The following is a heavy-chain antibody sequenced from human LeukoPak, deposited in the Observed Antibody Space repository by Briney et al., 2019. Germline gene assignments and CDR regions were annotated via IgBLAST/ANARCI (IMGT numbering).Heavy chain of an antibody. CDR2: IGGGGNGFTT. CDR3: ARDLVRFGGWYDH. D-gene: IGHD2-15*01. CDR1: GFTFSSYA. Sequence: GGSLRLSCAASGFTFSSYAMSWVRQAPGKGLEWVSAIGGGGNGFTTYYGEFMKGRFAISRDNSKNTLYLQMNSLRAEDTAVYYCARDLVRFGGWYDHWGQGTLVTVSS. V-gene: IGHV3-23*01. J-gene: IGHJ5*02.